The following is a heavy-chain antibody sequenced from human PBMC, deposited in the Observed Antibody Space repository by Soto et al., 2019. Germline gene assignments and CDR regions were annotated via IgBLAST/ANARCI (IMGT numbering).Heavy chain of an antibody. CDR3: ARGIWFGELFCDY. CDR1: GYSFTEYD. Sequence: QVQLVQSGAEVRKPGASVKVSCKASGYSFTEYDITWVRQASGHGLEWVGWMNPHSGDTGSAEKFQGRVTLTKNTSLKTAYMELNNLTSADTAVYYCARGIWFGELFCDYWGQGTLLIVSS. CDR2: MNPHSGDT. J-gene: IGHJ4*02. D-gene: IGHD3-10*01. V-gene: IGHV1-8*01.